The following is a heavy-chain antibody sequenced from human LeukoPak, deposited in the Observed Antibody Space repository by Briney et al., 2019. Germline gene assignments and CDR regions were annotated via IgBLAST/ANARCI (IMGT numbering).Heavy chain of an antibody. CDR3: ARLGVLPMAFDI. CDR2: IYYSGST. Sequence: SETLSLTCTVSGGSISSYYWSWIRQPPGKGLEWIGYIYYSGSTNYNPSLKSRVTISVDTSKNQFSLKLSSVTAADTAVYYCARLGVLPMAFDIRAKGQWSPSLQ. J-gene: IGHJ3*02. D-gene: IGHD3-10*01. CDR1: GGSISSYY. V-gene: IGHV4-59*01.